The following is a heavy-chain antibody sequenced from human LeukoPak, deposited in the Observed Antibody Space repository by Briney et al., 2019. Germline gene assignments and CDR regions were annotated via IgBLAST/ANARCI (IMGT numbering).Heavy chain of an antibody. CDR2: IHPNNGDT. Sequence: DSVKVSCKASGYTFSGTGWYLYWLRQAPGQGLECMGWIHPNNGDTAYAQKFEGRVAMTRDTSISTAYMELRRLRPDDTAVYFCARAGPAQMVDLDYWGREPWSPSPQ. J-gene: IGHJ4*02. V-gene: IGHV1-2*02. D-gene: IGHD3-10*01. CDR1: GYTFSGTGWY. CDR3: ARAGPAQMVDLDY.